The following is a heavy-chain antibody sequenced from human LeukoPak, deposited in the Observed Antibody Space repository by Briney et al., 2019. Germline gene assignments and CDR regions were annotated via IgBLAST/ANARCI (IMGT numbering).Heavy chain of an antibody. CDR2: INPGGGST. J-gene: IGHJ4*02. Sequence: ASVKVSCKASGYTFTGYYMHWVRQAPGQGLEWMGIINPGGGSTRYGQKFQGRVTLTRDTSTSTVYMEMNSLTSEDTAVYYCARDHGSGTTGYFDYWGQGSLVTVSS. CDR3: ARDHGSGTTGYFDY. V-gene: IGHV1-46*01. CDR1: GYTFTGYY. D-gene: IGHD3-10*01.